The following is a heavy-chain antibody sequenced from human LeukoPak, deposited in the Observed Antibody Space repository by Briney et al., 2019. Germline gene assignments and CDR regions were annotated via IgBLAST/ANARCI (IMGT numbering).Heavy chain of an antibody. CDR1: GGSFSGYY. V-gene: IGHV4-34*01. J-gene: IGHJ4*02. CDR3: ARGAYCSSTSCHGFFDY. CDR2: INHSGST. Sequence: SETLSLTCAVYGGSFSGYYWSWIRQPPGQGLEWIGEINHSGSTNYNPSLKSRVTISVDTSKNQLSLKLSSVTAADTAVYYCARGAYCSSTSCHGFFDYWGQGTLVTVSS. D-gene: IGHD2-2*01.